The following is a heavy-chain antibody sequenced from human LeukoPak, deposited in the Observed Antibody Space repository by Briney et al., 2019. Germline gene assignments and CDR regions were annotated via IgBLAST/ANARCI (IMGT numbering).Heavy chain of an antibody. J-gene: IGHJ4*02. CDR3: ARGDLGWLQLNARPFDY. D-gene: IGHD5-24*01. CDR1: GGSFSGYY. V-gene: IGHV4-34*01. CDR2: IYYSGST. Sequence: PSETLSLTCAVYGGSFSGYYWGWIRQPPGKGLEWIGSIYYSGSTYYNPSLKSRVTISVDTSKNQFSLKLSSVTAADTAVYYCARGDLGWLQLNARPFDYWGQGTLVTVSS.